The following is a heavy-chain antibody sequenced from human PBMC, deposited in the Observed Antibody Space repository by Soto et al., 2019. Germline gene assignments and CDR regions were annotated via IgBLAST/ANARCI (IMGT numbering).Heavy chain of an antibody. CDR3: AKDRRGAAAGTNWFDP. CDR2: ISGSGGST. J-gene: IGHJ5*02. CDR1: GFTFSSDA. Sequence: GGSLRLSCAASGFTFSSDAMSWVRQAPGKGLEWVSAISGSGGSTYYADSVKGRFTISRDNSKNTLYLQMNSLRAEDTAVYYCAKDRRGAAAGTNWFDPWGQRTLVTVSS. V-gene: IGHV3-23*01. D-gene: IGHD6-13*01.